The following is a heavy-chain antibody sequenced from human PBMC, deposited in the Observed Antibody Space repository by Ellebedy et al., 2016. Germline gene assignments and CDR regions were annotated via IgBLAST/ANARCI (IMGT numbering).Heavy chain of an antibody. J-gene: IGHJ4*02. D-gene: IGHD3-10*01. V-gene: IGHV5-10-1*01. CDR1: GYSFTSYW. CDR2: IDPSDSYT. CDR3: ARHDYYYGSGSYIIDY. Sequence: GESLKISCNGSGYSFTSYWITWVRQMPGKGLEWMGRIDPSDSYTNYNPSFQGHVTISADKSISTAYLQWSSLQASDTAMYYCARHDYYYGSGSYIIDYWGQGTLVTVSS.